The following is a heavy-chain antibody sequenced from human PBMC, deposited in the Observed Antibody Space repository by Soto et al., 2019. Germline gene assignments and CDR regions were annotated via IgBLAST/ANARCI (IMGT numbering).Heavy chain of an antibody. V-gene: IGHV1-2*04. Sequence: ASVKVSCKASGYTFTGYYMHWVRQAPGQGLEWMGWINPNSGGTNYAQKFQGWVTMTRDTSISTAYMELSRLRSDDTAVYYCAREPTYYYDSSGYPGLDYWGQGTLVTVSS. D-gene: IGHD3-22*01. CDR2: INPNSGGT. J-gene: IGHJ4*02. CDR3: AREPTYYYDSSGYPGLDY. CDR1: GYTFTGYY.